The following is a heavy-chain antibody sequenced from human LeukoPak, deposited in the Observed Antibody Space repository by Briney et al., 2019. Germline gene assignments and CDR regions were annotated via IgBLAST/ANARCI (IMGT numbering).Heavy chain of an antibody. D-gene: IGHD3-10*01. CDR2: IYYSGST. J-gene: IGHJ4*02. CDR3: ASLNYYGSGSYFLDY. Sequence: PSETLSLTCTVSGGSISSYYWSWLRQPPGKGLEWLGYIYYSGSTNYNPSLKSRVTISVDTSKNQFSLKLSSVTAADTAVYYCASLNYYGSGSYFLDYWGQGTLVTVSS. V-gene: IGHV4-59*01. CDR1: GGSISSYY.